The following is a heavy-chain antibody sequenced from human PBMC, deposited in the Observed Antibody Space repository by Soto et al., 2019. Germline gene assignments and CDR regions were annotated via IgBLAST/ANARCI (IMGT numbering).Heavy chain of an antibody. V-gene: IGHV3-23*01. Sequence: EVQLLEPGGGLVQPGGSLRLSCEASGFSFSNYALSWVRQAPGKGLEWVSTFSAGGRAYYADSVKGRFTIAKDFSKNTLHLQTNSLRAEDTAVYFCAKESMPEHYGDTLFDHWGQGTRVTVSS. D-gene: IGHD4-17*01. J-gene: IGHJ4*02. CDR3: AKESMPEHYGDTLFDH. CDR2: FSAGGRA. CDR1: GFSFSNYA.